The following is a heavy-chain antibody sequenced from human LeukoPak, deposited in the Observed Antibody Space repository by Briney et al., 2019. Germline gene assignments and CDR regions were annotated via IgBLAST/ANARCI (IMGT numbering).Heavy chain of an antibody. J-gene: IGHJ4*02. CDR1: GGSISSSSYY. V-gene: IGHV4-39*07. Sequence: SETLSLTCTVSGGSISSSSYYWGWIRQPPGKGLEWIGEINHSGSTNYNPSLKSRVTISVDTSKNQFSLKLSSVTAADTAVYYCAGGYDSSGYHFDYWGQGTLVTVSS. D-gene: IGHD3-22*01. CDR2: INHSGST. CDR3: AGGYDSSGYHFDY.